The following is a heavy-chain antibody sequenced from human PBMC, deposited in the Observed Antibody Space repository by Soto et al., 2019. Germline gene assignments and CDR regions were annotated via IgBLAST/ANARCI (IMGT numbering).Heavy chain of an antibody. CDR2: IYYSWIT. D-gene: IGHD1-26*01. J-gene: IGHJ4*02. CDR1: GGSISSSSYY. Sequence: SETLSLTGTVSGGSISSSSYYWGWIRQPPGKGLEWIGSIYYSWITYYTQSLKSRVTISVDTSKNQFSLKLSSVTAADTAVYYCARLGGRGSYYGFDYWGQGTLVTVS. V-gene: IGHV4-39*01. CDR3: ARLGGRGSYYGFDY.